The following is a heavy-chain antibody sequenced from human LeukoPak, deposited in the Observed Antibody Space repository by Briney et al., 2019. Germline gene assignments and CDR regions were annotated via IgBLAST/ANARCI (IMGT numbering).Heavy chain of an antibody. CDR2: IRSDGSNK. Sequence: GGSLRLSCAASGFTFGSYGMHWVRQAPGKGLEWVTFIRSDGSNKYYADSVKGRFTISRDNSKNTLYLQMNTLIADDTAVYYCARRAPGFSSGWLDYWGQGTPVTVSS. CDR3: ARRAPGFSSGWLDY. CDR1: GFTFGSYG. V-gene: IGHV3-30*02. D-gene: IGHD6-19*01. J-gene: IGHJ4*02.